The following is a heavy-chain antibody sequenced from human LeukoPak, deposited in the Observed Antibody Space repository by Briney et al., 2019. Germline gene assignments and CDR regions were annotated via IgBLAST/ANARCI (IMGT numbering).Heavy chain of an antibody. J-gene: IGHJ4*02. CDR2: ISSSSSFV. Sequence: GGSLRLSCVASGFTFSSHSMNWVRQAPGKGLEWVSSISSSSSFVYYADSVKGRFTISRDNAKNSLYLQMNSLRAEDTAVYYCARDLRVQLWLEFDYWGQGTLVTVSS. CDR3: ARDLRVQLWLEFDY. D-gene: IGHD5-18*01. CDR1: GFTFSSHS. V-gene: IGHV3-21*01.